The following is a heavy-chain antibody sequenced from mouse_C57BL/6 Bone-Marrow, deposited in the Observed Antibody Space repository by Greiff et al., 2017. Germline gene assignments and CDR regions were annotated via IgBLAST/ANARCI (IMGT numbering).Heavy chain of an antibody. D-gene: IGHD2-4*01. V-gene: IGHV5-15*01. CDR2: ISNLAYSI. CDR1: GFTFSDYG. CDR3: ARYDYDGDAMDY. Sequence: EVMLVESGGGLAQPGGSLKLSCAASGFTFSDYGMAWVRQAPRKGPEWVAFISNLAYSIYYADTVTGRFTISRENAKNTLYLEMSSLRSEDTAMYYCARYDYDGDAMDYWGQGTSVTVSS. J-gene: IGHJ4*01.